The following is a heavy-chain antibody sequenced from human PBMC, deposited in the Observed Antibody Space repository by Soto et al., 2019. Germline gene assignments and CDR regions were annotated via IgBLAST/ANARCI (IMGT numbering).Heavy chain of an antibody. D-gene: IGHD2-2*01. V-gene: IGHV4-59*08. CDR2: VNYSGST. J-gene: IGHJ6*03. Sequence: QVQLQESGPGLVKPSETLSLNCTVYGGSISGYSWSWIRQSPGKGLEWIGYVNYSGSTNYNPALKSRVTLSVDTTKHQFSLNLSSVTATDTAVYYCARAETPFDYYCSSTSCYYSYMDVWGKGTTLTVSS. CDR1: GGSISGYS. CDR3: ARAETPFDYYCSSTSCYYSYMDV.